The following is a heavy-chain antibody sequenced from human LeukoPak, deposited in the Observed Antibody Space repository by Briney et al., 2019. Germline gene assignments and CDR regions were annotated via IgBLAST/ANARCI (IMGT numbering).Heavy chain of an antibody. CDR1: GFTFSSYN. Sequence: PGGSLRLFCAASGFTFSSYNMNWVRQAPGKGLEWVSFFSGSHTYMYVADSVKGRFTISRDNAKNSLYLQMNSLRVEDTAIYYCARESGGKRGYNYGGLDFWGQGTLVTVSS. CDR2: FSGSHTYM. J-gene: IGHJ4*02. CDR3: ARESGGKRGYNYGGLDF. D-gene: IGHD5-24*01. V-gene: IGHV3-21*01.